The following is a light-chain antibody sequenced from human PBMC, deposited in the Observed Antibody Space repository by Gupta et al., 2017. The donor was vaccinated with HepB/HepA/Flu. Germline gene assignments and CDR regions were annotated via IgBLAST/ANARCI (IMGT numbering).Light chain of an antibody. J-gene: IGKJ4*01. CDR1: QSVSSY. V-gene: IGKV3-11*01. CDR2: DAS. CDR3: QQRSNWPLST. Sequence: MFLPHSPAPLFCSQGEEATLSCRASQSVSSYLAWYQQKPGQAPRLLIYDASNRATGIPARFSGSGSGTDFTLTISSLEPEDFAVYYCQQRSNWPLSTFGGGTKVEIK.